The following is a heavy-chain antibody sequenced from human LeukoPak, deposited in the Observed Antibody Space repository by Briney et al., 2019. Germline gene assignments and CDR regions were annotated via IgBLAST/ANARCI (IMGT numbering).Heavy chain of an antibody. CDR3: ARDQYYYGSGSYYNPLDY. Sequence: ETLSLTCTVSGGSISSSSYYWGWIRQPPGKGLEWVSYISSSSSTIYYADSVKGRFTISRDNAKNSLYLQMNSLRDEDTAVYYCARDQYYYGSGSYYNPLDYWGQGTLVTVSS. J-gene: IGHJ4*02. CDR2: ISSSSSTI. V-gene: IGHV3-48*02. CDR1: GGSISSSS. D-gene: IGHD3-10*01.